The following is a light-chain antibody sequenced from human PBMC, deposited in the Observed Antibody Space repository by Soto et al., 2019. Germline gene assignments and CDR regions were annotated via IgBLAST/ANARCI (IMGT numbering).Light chain of an antibody. CDR1: QSVSSY. J-gene: IGKJ3*01. CDR2: DAS. V-gene: IGKV3-11*01. CDR3: QPQRF. Sequence: EIVLTQSPATLSLSPGERAALSCRASQSVSSYVAWYQQKPGQAPRLLIYDASNRATGIPARFSGSGSGTDFTLTISSLDPEDFAVYYCQPQRFFGPGTKVDIK.